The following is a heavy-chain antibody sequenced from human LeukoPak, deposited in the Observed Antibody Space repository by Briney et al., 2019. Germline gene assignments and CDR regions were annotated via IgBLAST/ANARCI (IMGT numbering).Heavy chain of an antibody. J-gene: IGHJ4*02. CDR3: AKAPRPWVGGATGSRYYFDY. CDR1: GFTFSSYG. Sequence: PGRSLRLSCAASGFTFSSYGMHWVRQAPGKGLEWVAVISYDGSNKYYADSVKGRFTISRDNSKNTLYLQMNSLRAEDTAVYYCAKAPRPWVGGATGSRYYFDYWGQGTLVTVSS. D-gene: IGHD1-26*01. V-gene: IGHV3-30*18. CDR2: ISYDGSNK.